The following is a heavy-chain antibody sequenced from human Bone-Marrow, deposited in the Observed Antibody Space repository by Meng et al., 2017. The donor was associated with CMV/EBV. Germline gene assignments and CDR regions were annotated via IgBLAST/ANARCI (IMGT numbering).Heavy chain of an antibody. J-gene: IGHJ6*04. D-gene: IGHD2-2*01. V-gene: IGHV3-7*04. Sequence: GESLKISCAASGFTFSSYGMSWVRQAPGKGLEWVANINEDGSEKYYVDSVKGRFTISRDNAKNSLYLQMNSLRAEDTAVYYCARGFTPSWGYYYGMDVWGKGTTVTVSS. CDR3: ARGFTPSWGYYYGMDV. CDR1: GFTFSSYG. CDR2: INEDGSEK.